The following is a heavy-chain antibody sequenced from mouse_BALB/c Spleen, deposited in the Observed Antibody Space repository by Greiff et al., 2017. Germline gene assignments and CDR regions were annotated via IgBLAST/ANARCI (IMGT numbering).Heavy chain of an antibody. CDR3: KDWGEVRGDAMDY. CDR2: IDPENGDT. Sequence: EVQLQQSGAELVRSGASVKLSCTASGFNIKDYYMHWVKQRPEQGLEWIGWIDPENGDTEYAPKFQGKATMTADTSSNTAYLQLSSLTSEDTAVYYCKDWGEVRGDAMDYWGQGTSVTVSS. CDR1: GFNIKDYY. D-gene: IGHD2-14*01. J-gene: IGHJ4*01. V-gene: IGHV14-4*02.